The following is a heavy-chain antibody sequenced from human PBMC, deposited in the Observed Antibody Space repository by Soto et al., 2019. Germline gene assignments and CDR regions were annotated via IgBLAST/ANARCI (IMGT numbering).Heavy chain of an antibody. CDR2: IIPILGIA. CDR1: GGTFSSYT. D-gene: IGHD2-15*01. CDR3: ARRTSGGSGTSAFDI. Sequence: VKVSCKSPGGTFSSYTISLLRQSPGQGRECMGRIIPILGIANYAQKFQGRVTITADKSTSTVYMELSSPRSEDTAVYYCARRTSGGSGTSAFDIWGQGTKVTVSS. V-gene: IGHV1-69*02. J-gene: IGHJ3*02.